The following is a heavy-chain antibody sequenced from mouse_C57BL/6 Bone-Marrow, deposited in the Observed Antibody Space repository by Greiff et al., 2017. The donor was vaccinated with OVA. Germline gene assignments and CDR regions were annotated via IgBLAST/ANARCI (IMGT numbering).Heavy chain of an antibody. CDR1: GYSITSGYY. Sequence: VQLQQSGPGLVKPSQSLSLTCSVPGYSITSGYYWNWIRQFPGNKLEWMGYISYDGSNNYNPSLKNRISITRDTSKNQFFLKLNSVTTEDTATYYCARELGRFAYWGQGTLVTVSA. CDR3: ARELGRFAY. D-gene: IGHD4-1*01. J-gene: IGHJ3*01. CDR2: ISYDGSN. V-gene: IGHV3-6*01.